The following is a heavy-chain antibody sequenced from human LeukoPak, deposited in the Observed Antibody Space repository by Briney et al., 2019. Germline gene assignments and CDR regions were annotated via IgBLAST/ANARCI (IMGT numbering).Heavy chain of an antibody. CDR3: ARVVSRLSIVGARESFDY. V-gene: IGHV3-7*01. J-gene: IGHJ4*02. D-gene: IGHD1-26*01. Sequence: GGSLRLSCAASGFTFSMYWMSWVRQAPGKGLEWVANIKQDGSDKYYVDSVKGRFTISRDNAKNSLYLQMNSLRAEDTAVYYCARVVSRLSIVGARESFDYWGQGTLVTVSS. CDR1: GFTFSMYW. CDR2: IKQDGSDK.